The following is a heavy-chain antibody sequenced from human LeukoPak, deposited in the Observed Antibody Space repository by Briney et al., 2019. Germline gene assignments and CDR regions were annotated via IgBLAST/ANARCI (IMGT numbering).Heavy chain of an antibody. CDR2: INHGGRT. CDR3: ARGLELGYCSGASCYIWFDH. D-gene: IGHD2-2*02. Sequence: SETLSLTCVVSGGSFSGYYWSWIRQPPGKGLEWIGEINHGGRTNYSPSLKSRVTISVDTSKNQFSLNLSSVTAADTAVYYCARGLELGYCSGASCYIWFDHWGQGTLVTVSS. V-gene: IGHV4-34*01. J-gene: IGHJ5*02. CDR1: GGSFSGYY.